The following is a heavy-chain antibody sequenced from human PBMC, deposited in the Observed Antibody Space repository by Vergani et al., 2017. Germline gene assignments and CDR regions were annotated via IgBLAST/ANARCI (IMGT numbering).Heavy chain of an antibody. V-gene: IGHV4-34*01. D-gene: IGHD3-10*01. Sequence: QVQLQQWGAGLLKPSETLSLTCAVYGGSFSGYDWSWIRQPPGKGLEWIGEINHSGSTNYNPSLKSRVTISVDTSKNQFSLKLSSVTAADTAVYYCASSITMVRGSGWFDPWGQGTLVTVSS. CDR2: INHSGST. CDR1: GGSFSGYD. CDR3: ASSITMVRGSGWFDP. J-gene: IGHJ5*02.